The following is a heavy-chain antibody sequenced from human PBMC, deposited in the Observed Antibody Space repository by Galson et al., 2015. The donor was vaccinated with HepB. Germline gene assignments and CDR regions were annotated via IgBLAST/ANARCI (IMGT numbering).Heavy chain of an antibody. J-gene: IGHJ4*02. CDR2: ISYDGSNK. CDR3: AKEGYSSGWYDY. V-gene: IGHV3-30*18. Sequence: SLRLSCAASGFTFSSYGMHWVRQAPGKGLEWVAVISYDGSNKYYADSVKGRFTISRDNSKNTLYLQMNSLRAEDTAVYYCAKEGYSSGWYDYWGQGTLVTVSS. D-gene: IGHD6-19*01. CDR1: GFTFSSYG.